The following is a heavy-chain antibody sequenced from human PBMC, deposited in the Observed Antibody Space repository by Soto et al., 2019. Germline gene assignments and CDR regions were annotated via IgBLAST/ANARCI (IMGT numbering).Heavy chain of an antibody. V-gene: IGHV4-59*01. CDR3: ARVRCSGGSCYDLIDY. D-gene: IGHD2-15*01. J-gene: IGHJ4*02. Sequence: QVQLQESGPGLVKPSETLSLTCTVSGGSISSYYWSWIRQPPGKGLEWIGYIYYSGSTNYNPSLKSRVTISVDTSKNQFSLKLSSVTAADTAVYYCARVRCSGGSCYDLIDYWGQGTLVTVSS. CDR1: GGSISSYY. CDR2: IYYSGST.